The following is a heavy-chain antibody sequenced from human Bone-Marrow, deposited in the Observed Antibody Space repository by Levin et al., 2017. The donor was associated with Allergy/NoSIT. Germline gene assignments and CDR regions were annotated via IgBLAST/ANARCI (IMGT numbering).Heavy chain of an antibody. CDR2: IYPADSST. CDR1: GYHFSNFW. D-gene: IGHD6-25*01. V-gene: IGHV5-51*01. J-gene: IGHJ6*02. CDR3: GRHAAAGHPTFDRYYYYNGMDV. Sequence: GESLKISCKASGYHFSNFWIGWVRQMPGQGLEWMGLIYPADSSTTYSPSFQGHVTMSVDRPMTTAYLQWNSLKASDTAIYYCGRHAAAGHPTFDRYYYYNGMDVWGQGTTVTVSS.